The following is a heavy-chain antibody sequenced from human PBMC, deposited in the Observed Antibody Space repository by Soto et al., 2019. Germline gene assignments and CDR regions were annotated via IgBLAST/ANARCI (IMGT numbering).Heavy chain of an antibody. V-gene: IGHV1-46*01. CDR1: GYTFSDYY. CDR2: ISPSGGNT. CDR3: TSPASNTPHWFDY. D-gene: IGHD1-1*01. Sequence: ASVKVSCKASGYTFSDYYMHWVRQAPGQGLEWMGIISPSGGNTEFAQKFQGRITMTRDTSTNTVYMDLSSLTSEDTAIYYCTSPASNTPHWFDYWGQGTLVTVS. J-gene: IGHJ4*02.